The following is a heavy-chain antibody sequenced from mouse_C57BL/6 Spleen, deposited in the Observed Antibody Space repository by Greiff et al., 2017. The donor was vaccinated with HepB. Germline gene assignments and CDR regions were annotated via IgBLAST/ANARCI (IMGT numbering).Heavy chain of an antibody. V-gene: IGHV1-81*01. CDR1: GYTFTSYG. D-gene: IGHD1-1*01. CDR3: ARVYYGSSYGYFDV. J-gene: IGHJ1*03. Sequence: VQLQESGAELARPGASVKLSCKASGYTFTSYGISWVKQRTGQGLEWIGEIYPRSGNTYYNEKFKGKATLTADKSSSTAYMELRSLTSEDSAVYFCARVYYGSSYGYFDVWGTGTTVTVSS. CDR2: IYPRSGNT.